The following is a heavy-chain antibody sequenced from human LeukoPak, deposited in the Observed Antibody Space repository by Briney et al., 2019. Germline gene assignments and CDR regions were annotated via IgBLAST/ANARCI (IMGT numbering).Heavy chain of an antibody. CDR2: INANSGTR. J-gene: IGHJ4*02. CDR3: AKVTAKNMVRGVGGFDY. D-gene: IGHD3-10*01. Sequence: GGSLRLSCEASGFAFSFFAMSWLRQAPGKGLEWFSTINANSGTRSYAASVRGRFTISRDNSKNTLYLQLNTLRADDTAVYYCAKVTAKNMVRGVGGFDYWGQGTLVTVSS. V-gene: IGHV3-23*01. CDR1: GFAFSFFA.